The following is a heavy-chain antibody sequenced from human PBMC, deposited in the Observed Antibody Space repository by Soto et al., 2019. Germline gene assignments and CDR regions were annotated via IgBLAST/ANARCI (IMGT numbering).Heavy chain of an antibody. CDR2: IYSGGST. CDR1: GINVSRNY. V-gene: IGHV3-66*01. Sequence: EAQLVESGGGLVQPGGSLRLSCAASGINVSRNYLTWVRQAPGKGLEWVSLIYSGGSTTYADSVRGRFTISRDDPNDTLYLQMNSLRPEDTAVYYCAKGGWGYWYFDLWGRGALVTVSS. J-gene: IGHJ2*01. CDR3: AKGGWGYWYFDL. D-gene: IGHD3-16*01.